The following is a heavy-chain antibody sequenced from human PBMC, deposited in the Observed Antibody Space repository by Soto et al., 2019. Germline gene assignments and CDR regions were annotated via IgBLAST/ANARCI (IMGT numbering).Heavy chain of an antibody. D-gene: IGHD1-26*01. Sequence: RASVKVSCKASGYTFTGYYMHWVRQAPGQGLEWMGWINPNSGGTNYAQKFQGWVTMTRDTSISTAYMELSRLRSDDTAVYYCARENTSSIVGATGPLYYYYGMDVWGQGTTVTVSS. CDR1: GYTFTGYY. CDR2: INPNSGGT. V-gene: IGHV1-2*04. J-gene: IGHJ6*02. CDR3: ARENTSSIVGATGPLYYYYGMDV.